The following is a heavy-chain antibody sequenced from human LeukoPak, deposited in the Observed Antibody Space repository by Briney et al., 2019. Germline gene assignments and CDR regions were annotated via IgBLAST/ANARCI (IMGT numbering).Heavy chain of an antibody. Sequence: GGSVRLSCAASGFTFSNYWMHWVRQAPGKGLEWVSRINPDGSSSNYADSVKGRFTMSRDNAKSMVYLQMDGLRAEDTAVFSCVRQAVSGDSGIAYWGRGVLVTVSS. CDR1: GFTFSNYW. V-gene: IGHV3-74*01. J-gene: IGHJ4*02. D-gene: IGHD4-17*01. CDR3: VRQAVSGDSGIAY. CDR2: INPDGSSS.